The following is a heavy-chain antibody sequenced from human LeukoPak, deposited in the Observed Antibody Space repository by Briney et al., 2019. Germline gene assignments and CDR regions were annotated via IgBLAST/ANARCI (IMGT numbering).Heavy chain of an antibody. CDR1: GFTFTTYC. D-gene: IGHD3-16*01. Sequence: GGSLRLSCAASGFTFTTYCLGWVRQPPGKGLEWVANIKQDGTEKYYVDSVKGRFTISRDNAKNSLYLQMNSLRAEDTAVYYCARDQGGVGYWGQGTLVTVSS. J-gene: IGHJ4*02. V-gene: IGHV3-7*01. CDR2: IKQDGTEK. CDR3: ARDQGGVGY.